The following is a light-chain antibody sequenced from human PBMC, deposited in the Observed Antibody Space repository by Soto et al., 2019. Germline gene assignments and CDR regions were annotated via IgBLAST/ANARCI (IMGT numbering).Light chain of an antibody. CDR1: XXXIGAYNH. J-gene: IGLJ3*02. CDR3: SSYTTSDTWV. V-gene: IGLV2-14*01. Sequence: QSVLTXPASVSGSPGQSXTXXXTXXXXXIGAYNHVSWYQQYPGKAPTLMIYEVTNRPSGVSSRFSGSKSGNTASLTISGLQAEDEGDYYCSSYTTSDTWVFGGGTKLTVL. CDR2: EVT.